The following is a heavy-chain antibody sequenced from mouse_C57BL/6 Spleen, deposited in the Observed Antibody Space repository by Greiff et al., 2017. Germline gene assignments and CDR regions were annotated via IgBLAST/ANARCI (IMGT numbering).Heavy chain of an antibody. CDR1: GYAFSSYW. CDR2: IYPGDGDT. Sequence: VQLQQSGAELVKPGASVKISCKASGYAFSSYWMNWVKQRPGKGLEWIGQIYPGDGDTNYNGKFKGKATLTADKSSSTAYMQLSSLTSEDSAVYFCARSVYSNYVLDYWGQGTTLTVSS. V-gene: IGHV1-80*01. D-gene: IGHD2-5*01. CDR3: ARSVYSNYVLDY. J-gene: IGHJ2*01.